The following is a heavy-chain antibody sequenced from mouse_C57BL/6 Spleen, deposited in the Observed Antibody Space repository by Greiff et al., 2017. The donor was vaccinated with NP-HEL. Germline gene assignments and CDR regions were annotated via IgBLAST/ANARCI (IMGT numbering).Heavy chain of an antibody. CDR2: ISSGSSTI. J-gene: IGHJ4*01. Sequence: EVQLVESGGGLVKPGGSLKLSCAASGFTFSDYGMHWVRQAPEKGLEWVAYISSGSSTIYYTDTVKGRVTISRNNANNTLFLQMTSLRAEDTAMYYCARGDDYDAMDYWGQGTSVTVSS. V-gene: IGHV5-17*01. CDR3: ARGDDYDAMDY. CDR1: GFTFSDYG.